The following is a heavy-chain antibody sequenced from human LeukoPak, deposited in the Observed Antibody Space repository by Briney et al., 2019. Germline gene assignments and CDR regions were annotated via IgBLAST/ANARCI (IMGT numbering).Heavy chain of an antibody. Sequence: GGSLRLSCAASGFTFSSYWMHWVRQVPGKGLVWVSRINNAGSGTNYADSVKDRFTISRDNTKNTLYLQMNSLRAEDTAVYYCTRDLRPADYWGQGTLVTVSS. V-gene: IGHV3-74*01. D-gene: IGHD6-25*01. CDR1: GFTFSSYW. CDR3: TRDLRPADY. CDR2: INNAGSGT. J-gene: IGHJ4*02.